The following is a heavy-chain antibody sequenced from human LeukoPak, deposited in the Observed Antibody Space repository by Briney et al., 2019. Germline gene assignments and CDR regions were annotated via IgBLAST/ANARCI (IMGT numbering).Heavy chain of an antibody. J-gene: IGHJ6*03. CDR1: GFTFSIYG. CDR3: ARVPMIRGVVIDHMDV. CDR2: IRYDGSNK. Sequence: PGGTLRLSCAASGFTFSIYGMGWVRQAPGKGLEWVAFIRYDGSNKYYADSVKGRFTISRDNAKKSLYLEMNSLRAEDTAVYYCARVPMIRGVVIDHMDVWGKGTTVTISS. D-gene: IGHD3-10*01. V-gene: IGHV3-30*02.